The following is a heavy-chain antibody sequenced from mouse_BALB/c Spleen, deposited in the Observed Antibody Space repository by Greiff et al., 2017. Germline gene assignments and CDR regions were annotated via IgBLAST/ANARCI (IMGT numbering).Heavy chain of an antibody. J-gene: IGHJ1*01. D-gene: IGHD1-1*02. CDR1: GFTFSSYY. CDR2: INSNGGST. CDR3: ARRGSWYFDV. Sequence: EVQVVESGGGLVKRGGSLKLSCAASGFTFSSYYMSWVRQTPEKRLELVAAINSNGGSTYYPDTVKGRFTISRDNAKNTLYLQMSSLKSGDTALYYCARRGSWYFDVWGAGTTVTVSS. V-gene: IGHV5-6-2*01.